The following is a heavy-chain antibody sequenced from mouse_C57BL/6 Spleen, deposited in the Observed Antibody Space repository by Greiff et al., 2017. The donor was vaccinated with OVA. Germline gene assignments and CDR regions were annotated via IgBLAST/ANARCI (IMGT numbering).Heavy chain of an antibody. J-gene: IGHJ4*01. CDR1: GYTFTSYW. CDR3: ARVSTMVTKYAMDY. V-gene: IGHV1-64*01. Sequence: QVQLQQPGAELVKPGASVKLSCKASGYTFTSYWMHWVKQRPGQGLAWLGMIHPNSGSTNYNEKFKSKATLTVDKSSSTAYMQLSSLTSEDSAVYYCARVSTMVTKYAMDYWGQGTSVTVSS. D-gene: IGHD2-2*01. CDR2: IHPNSGST.